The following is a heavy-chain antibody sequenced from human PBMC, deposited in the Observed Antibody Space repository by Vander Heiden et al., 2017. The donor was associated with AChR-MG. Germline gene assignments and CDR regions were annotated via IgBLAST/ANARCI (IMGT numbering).Heavy chain of an antibody. Sequence: QVQLQESGPGLVKPSETLSLTRTVSGGSISSYYWGWIRQPAGKGLEWIGRIYTSGSTNYNPSLKSRVTMSVDTSKNQFSLKLSSVTAADTAVYYCASTSDYGDYDYFDYWGQGTLVTVSS. J-gene: IGHJ4*02. D-gene: IGHD4-17*01. V-gene: IGHV4-4*07. CDR3: ASTSDYGDYDYFDY. CDR1: GGSISSYY. CDR2: IYTSGST.